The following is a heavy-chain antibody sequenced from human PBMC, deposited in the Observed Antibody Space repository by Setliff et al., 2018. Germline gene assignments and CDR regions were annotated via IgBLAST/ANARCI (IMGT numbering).Heavy chain of an antibody. V-gene: IGHV1-18*01. CDR1: GYTYSDYG. D-gene: IGHD2-2*01. Sequence: ASVKVSCKASGYTYSDYGISWVRLAPGQGLEWMGWISPYTGKTFYAPQFEDRVIMTTDTSTNTAYMDLRSLRSDDTAVYYCERLVRYCTATSCQRTSGDDLWGQGTLVTVSS. J-gene: IGHJ4*02. CDR3: ERLVRYCTATSCQRTSGDDL. CDR2: ISPYTGKT.